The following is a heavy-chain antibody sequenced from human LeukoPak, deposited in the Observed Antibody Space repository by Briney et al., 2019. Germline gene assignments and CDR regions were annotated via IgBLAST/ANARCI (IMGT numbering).Heavy chain of an antibody. J-gene: IGHJ4*02. CDR3: ARDGGDGYNDLDY. CDR2: VSNDGTEK. Sequence: GGSLRLSCAASGFTFSNYAIHWVRQAPGKGLECVAVVSNDGTEKYYADSAKGRFTISRDNSKNTLYLQMNSLRTEDTAVYYCARDGGDGYNDLDYWGQGTLVTVSS. D-gene: IGHD5-24*01. V-gene: IGHV3-30-3*01. CDR1: GFTFSNYA.